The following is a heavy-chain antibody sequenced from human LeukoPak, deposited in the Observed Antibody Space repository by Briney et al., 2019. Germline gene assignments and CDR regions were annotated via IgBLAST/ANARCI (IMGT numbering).Heavy chain of an antibody. Sequence: GGSLRLSCEVSGFTFSNYAMNWVRRAPGKGLEWVSTISGGGGSTYYADSVKGRFTISRDNSKNTLYLQVNSLRAEDTAVYYCAKGGKWDVTPFDYWGQGTLVTVSS. CDR2: ISGGGGST. CDR3: AKGGKWDVTPFDY. D-gene: IGHD1-26*01. V-gene: IGHV3-23*01. J-gene: IGHJ4*02. CDR1: GFTFSNYA.